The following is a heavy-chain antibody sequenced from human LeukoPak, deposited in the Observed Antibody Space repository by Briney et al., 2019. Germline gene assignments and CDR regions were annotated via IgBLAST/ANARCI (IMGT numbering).Heavy chain of an antibody. V-gene: IGHV1-2*02. CDR3: ARDHCSANSCYEDYYNGVDV. D-gene: IGHD2-2*01. J-gene: IGHJ6*02. CDR1: GYTFTGYY. CDR2: INPHSGGT. Sequence: GASVKVSCKASGYTFTGYYLQWVRQAPGQGLEWMGWINPHSGGTEYAQAFQGRVTMTRDTSISTAYMELSRLRSDDTAVYYCARDHCSANSCYEDYYNGVDVWGQGTTVTVSS.